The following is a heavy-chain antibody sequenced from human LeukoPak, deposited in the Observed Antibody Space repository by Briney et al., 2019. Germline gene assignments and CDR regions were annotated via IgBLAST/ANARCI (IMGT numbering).Heavy chain of an antibody. J-gene: IGHJ1*01. D-gene: IGHD3-22*01. CDR2: ISGYNGNT. CDR3: ARDGVGYYDSSGYYYFQH. CDR1: GHTFNSYG. V-gene: IGHV1-18*01. Sequence: ASVKVSCKASGHTFNSYGISWVRQAPGQGLEWMGWISGYNGNTNNAQKLQGRVTMTTDTSTSTAYMELRSLRSDDTAVYYCARDGVGYYDSSGYYYFQHWGQGTLVTVSS.